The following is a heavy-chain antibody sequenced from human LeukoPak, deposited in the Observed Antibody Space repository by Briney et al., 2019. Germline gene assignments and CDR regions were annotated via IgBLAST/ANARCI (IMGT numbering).Heavy chain of an antibody. J-gene: IGHJ4*02. Sequence: WASVKVSCKASGYTFTSYDINWVRQATGQGLEWMGWMNPKSGNTGYALKFQGRVTMTRNTSISTAYMELRSLRSDDTAVYYCARYCSSTSCYDAARDDYWGQGTLVTVSS. V-gene: IGHV1-8*01. CDR2: MNPKSGNT. D-gene: IGHD2-2*01. CDR3: ARYCSSTSCYDAARDDY. CDR1: GYTFTSYD.